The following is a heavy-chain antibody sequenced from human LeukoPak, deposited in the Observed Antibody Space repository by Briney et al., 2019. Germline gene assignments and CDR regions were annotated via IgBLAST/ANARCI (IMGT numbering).Heavy chain of an antibody. J-gene: IGHJ4*02. Sequence: PGGSLRLSCTASGFTFGDYAMSWVRQAPGKGLEWVGFIRSKPYGGTTDYAASVKGRFTISRDDSKSIAYLQMDSLKAEDTAVYYCARSCGGDCYSDYWGQGTLVTVSS. CDR1: GFTFGDYA. CDR3: ARSCGGDCYSDY. D-gene: IGHD2-21*02. CDR2: IRSKPYGGTT. V-gene: IGHV3-49*04.